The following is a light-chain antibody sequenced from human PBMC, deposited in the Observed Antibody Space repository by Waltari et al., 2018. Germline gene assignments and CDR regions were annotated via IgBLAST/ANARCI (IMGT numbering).Light chain of an antibody. CDR3: AAWDDSLNGPV. CDR2: GTR. Sequence: QSVLTQPPSASGTPGQSILISCSGSSSNIGDNTVTWYQQVPGTAPKLLIYGTRELPSGVSNRLSGSKSGTAASLAISALQPEDEADYYCAAWDDSLNGPVFGTGTKVTVL. CDR1: SSNIGDNT. J-gene: IGLJ1*01. V-gene: IGLV1-44*01.